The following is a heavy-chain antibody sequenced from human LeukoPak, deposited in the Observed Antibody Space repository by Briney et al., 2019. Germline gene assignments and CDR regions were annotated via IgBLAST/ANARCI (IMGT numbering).Heavy chain of an antibody. V-gene: IGHV3-23*01. CDR3: AKEGTDYYGSGSYTYYFDY. CDR1: GFTFSSYA. Sequence: GGSLRLSCAASGFTFSSYAMSWVRRAPGKGLEWVSAISGSGGSTYYADSVKGRFTISRDNSKNTLYLQMNSLRAEDTAVYYCAKEGTDYYGSGSYTYYFDYWGQGTLVTVSS. J-gene: IGHJ4*02. D-gene: IGHD3-10*01. CDR2: ISGSGGST.